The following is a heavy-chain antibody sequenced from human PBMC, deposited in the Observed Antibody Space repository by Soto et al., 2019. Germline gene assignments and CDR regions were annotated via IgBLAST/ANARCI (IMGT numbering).Heavy chain of an antibody. CDR3: ARVAGISYYNHMDV. CDR2: TFSSGRP. V-gene: IGHV4-59*01. D-gene: IGHD1-20*01. CDR1: GVSLKTYY. Sequence: QVHLQESGTGLVRPSETLSLTCTVSGVSLKTYYLSWVRLPPGGGLEWMGYTFSSGRPNYNPSLRSRVTMSVETSNNQFSLKMSSVTAADTAVYYCARVAGISYYNHMDVWGKGTTVTVSS. J-gene: IGHJ6*03.